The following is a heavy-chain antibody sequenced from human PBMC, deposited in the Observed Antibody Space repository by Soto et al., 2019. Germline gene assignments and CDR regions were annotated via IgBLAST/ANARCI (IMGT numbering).Heavy chain of an antibody. CDR3: ATATVAGYAFDI. J-gene: IGHJ3*02. CDR1: GYTLTELS. D-gene: IGHD6-19*01. CDR2: FDPEDGET. Sequence: GASVKVSCKVSGYTLTELSMHXARQAPGKGLEWMGGFDPEDGETIYAQKFQGRVTMTEDTSTDTAYMELSSLRSEDTAVYYCATATVAGYAFDIWGQGTMVTVS. V-gene: IGHV1-24*01.